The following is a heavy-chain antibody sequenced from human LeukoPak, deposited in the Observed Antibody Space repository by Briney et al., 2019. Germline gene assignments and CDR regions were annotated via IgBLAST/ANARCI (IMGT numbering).Heavy chain of an antibody. CDR2: IHSSGSA. Sequence: SETLSLTCTVSGDSISSYYWTWIRRPPGKGLEWIGYIHSSGSANFNPSLKSRVTMSIDTSKNQFSLKLSSLTAADTAVYYCARDLRFSSAWYDWYFDLWGRGTLVTVSS. CDR1: GDSISSYY. J-gene: IGHJ2*01. V-gene: IGHV4-59*01. CDR3: ARDLRFSSAWYDWYFDL. D-gene: IGHD6-19*01.